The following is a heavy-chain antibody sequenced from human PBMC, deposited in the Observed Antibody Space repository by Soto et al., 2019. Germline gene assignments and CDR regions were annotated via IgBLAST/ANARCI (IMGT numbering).Heavy chain of an antibody. CDR2: VSVSGGST. D-gene: IGHD6-6*01. J-gene: IGHJ4*02. Sequence: EVQLLESGGGLVQPGGSLRLSCEASGFTFSSYVMSWVRQAPGKGLEWVSGVSVSGGSTYYADSVKGRFTISKDNSKNTLYLQMNSLRAEDTAIYYCAKGLDSSSRSGLDYWGQGTLVPVSS. CDR3: AKGLDSSSRSGLDY. CDR1: GFTFSSYV. V-gene: IGHV3-23*01.